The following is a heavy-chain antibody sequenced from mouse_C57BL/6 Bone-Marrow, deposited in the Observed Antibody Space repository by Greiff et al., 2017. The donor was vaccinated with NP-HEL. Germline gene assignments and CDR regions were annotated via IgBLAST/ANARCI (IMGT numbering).Heavy chain of an antibody. CDR3: ARGPTVVDDWYFDV. CDR2: IYPGSGST. D-gene: IGHD1-1*01. J-gene: IGHJ1*03. V-gene: IGHV1-55*01. Sequence: QVQLQQPGAELVKPGASVKMSCKASGYTFTSYWITWVKQRPGQGLEWIGDIYPGSGSTNYNEKFKSKATLTVDTSSSTAYMQLSSLTSEDSAVYYCARGPTVVDDWYFDVWGTGTTVTVSS. CDR1: GYTFTSYW.